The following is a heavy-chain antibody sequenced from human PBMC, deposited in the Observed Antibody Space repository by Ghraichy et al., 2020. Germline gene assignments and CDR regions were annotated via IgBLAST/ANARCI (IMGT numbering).Heavy chain of an antibody. D-gene: IGHD6-13*01. CDR1: VGSVGSSSYY. Sequence: SCTVSVGSVGSSSYYWGWIRQSPGKGLEWIGSIYYSGNTYYNPSLKSRVTISVDTSKNQFSLKLTSVTAADTAVYYCARRDSRPGQNFDCWGQGTLVTVSS. CDR3: ARRDSRPGQNFDC. V-gene: IGHV4-39*01. CDR2: IYYSGNT. J-gene: IGHJ4*02.